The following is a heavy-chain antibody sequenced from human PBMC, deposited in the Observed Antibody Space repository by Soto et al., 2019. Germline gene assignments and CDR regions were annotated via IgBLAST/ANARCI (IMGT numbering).Heavy chain of an antibody. CDR2: IIPIFGTA. D-gene: IGHD5-18*01. Sequence: SVTVSCKTSGGTFSSYAISWVRQAPGQGLEWMGGIIPIFGTANYAQKFQGRVTITADESTSTAYMELSSLRSEDTAVYYCASSPIRIQLWDRIDYWGQGTLVTVSS. CDR1: GGTFSSYA. J-gene: IGHJ4*02. V-gene: IGHV1-69*13. CDR3: ASSPIRIQLWDRIDY.